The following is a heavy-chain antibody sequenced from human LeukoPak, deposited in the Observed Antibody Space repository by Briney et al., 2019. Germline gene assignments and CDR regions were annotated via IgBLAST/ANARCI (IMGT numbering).Heavy chain of an antibody. Sequence: GGSLRLSCAASGFTLSTYWMSWVRQAPGKGLEWVANIKQDGSKKSYVDSVKGRSTISRDNAKNSLYLQMNSLRAEDTAIYYCTRVGYIDEGIDYWGQGTLVTVSS. V-gene: IGHV3-7*04. CDR1: GFTLSTYW. D-gene: IGHD5-24*01. CDR2: IKQDGSKK. J-gene: IGHJ4*02. CDR3: TRVGYIDEGIDY.